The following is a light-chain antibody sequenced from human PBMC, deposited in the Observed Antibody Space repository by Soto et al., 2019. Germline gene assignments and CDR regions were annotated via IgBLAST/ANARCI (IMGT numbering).Light chain of an antibody. CDR2: RAS. Sequence: DIPMTQSPSTLSASVGDRVTITCRASQSIETALAWYQQKPGKAPNLLIYRASNLESGVPSRFSGSGSGTEFTLAISSLQPDDFATYYCQQYGIFLTFGQGTKLEIK. J-gene: IGKJ2*01. V-gene: IGKV1-5*03. CDR1: QSIETA. CDR3: QQYGIFLT.